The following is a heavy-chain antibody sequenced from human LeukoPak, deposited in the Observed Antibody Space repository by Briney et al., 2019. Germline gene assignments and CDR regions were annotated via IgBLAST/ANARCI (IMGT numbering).Heavy chain of an antibody. Sequence: SETLSLTCAGYGGSFRDYYWSWIRQPPGKGLEWIGEINHSGSTNYNPSLKSRVTISLDTSKNQFSLKLTSVTAADTAVYYCAKAPYLSTGSWGQGILVAVSS. CDR2: INHSGST. CDR3: AKAPYLSTGS. J-gene: IGHJ3*01. CDR1: GGSFRDYY. V-gene: IGHV4-34*01. D-gene: IGHD3-22*01.